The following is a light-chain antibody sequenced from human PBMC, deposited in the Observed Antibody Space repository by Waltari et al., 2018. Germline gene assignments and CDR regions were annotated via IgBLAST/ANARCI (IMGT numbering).Light chain of an antibody. Sequence: DIVMTQIPLSSPVTLGQPASISCRSSQSLVHSDGNAYLSWLQQRPGQPPRRLIYNISNRLCGVPDRFSGRRAGTEFTLKISRVETEDVGVYVCMQATQLPLTFGGGTKVEIK. J-gene: IGKJ4*01. CDR3: MQATQLPLT. CDR2: NIS. CDR1: QSLVHSDGNAY. V-gene: IGKV2-24*01.